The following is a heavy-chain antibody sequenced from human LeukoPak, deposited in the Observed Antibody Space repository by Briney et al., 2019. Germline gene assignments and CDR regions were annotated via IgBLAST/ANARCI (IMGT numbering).Heavy chain of an antibody. J-gene: IGHJ3*02. CDR1: GDSISSGTYY. D-gene: IGHD1-26*01. V-gene: IGHV4-61*02. CDR3: ARGSTWAIALYI. CDR2: IYSSGST. Sequence: SETLSLTCSVSGDSISSGTYYWSWVRQPAGKGLEWIGRIYSSGSTNYNPSLKSRVALSVDTSKNQFSLKLSSVTAAETSVYYCARGSTWAIALYIWGQGTTVTVS.